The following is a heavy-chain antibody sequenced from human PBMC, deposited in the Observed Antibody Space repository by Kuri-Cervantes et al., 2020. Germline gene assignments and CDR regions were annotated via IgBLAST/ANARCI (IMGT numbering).Heavy chain of an antibody. D-gene: IGHD2-2*01. J-gene: IGHJ6*02. Sequence: GESLKISCAASGFTFSSYDMHWVRQAPGKGLEWVSSISSSSSYIYYADSVKGRFTISRDNAKNSLYLQMNSLRAEDTAVYYCAREGYCSSTSCYWGIGYYYYYYGMDVWGQGTTVTVSS. CDR1: GFTFSSYD. V-gene: IGHV3-21*01. CDR3: AREGYCSSTSCYWGIGYYYYYYGMDV. CDR2: ISSSSSYI.